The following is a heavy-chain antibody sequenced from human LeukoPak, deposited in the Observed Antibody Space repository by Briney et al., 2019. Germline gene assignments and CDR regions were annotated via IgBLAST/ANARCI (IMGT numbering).Heavy chain of an antibody. CDR1: KYTLTELS. Sequence: ASVKVSCKVSKYTLTELSMHWVRQTPGKGLEWTGGFDPEDGETIYAQKFQGRVTMTEDTSTDTAYMELSSLRSEDTAVYYCATEGFCSAGDCKRLFDYWGQGTLITVSS. V-gene: IGHV1-24*01. J-gene: IGHJ4*02. CDR2: FDPEDGET. CDR3: ATEGFCSAGDCKRLFDY. D-gene: IGHD2-15*01.